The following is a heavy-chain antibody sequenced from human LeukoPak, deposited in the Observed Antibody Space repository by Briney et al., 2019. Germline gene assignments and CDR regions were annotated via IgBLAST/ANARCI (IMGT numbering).Heavy chain of an antibody. CDR3: ARDPRVHSGYDWGGYYYYGMDV. V-gene: IGHV4-59*01. CDR1: GGSISSYY. Sequence: PSETLSLTCTVSGGSISSYYWSWIREPPGKGLEWIGYIYYSGSTNYNPSLKSRVTISVDTSKNQFSLKLSSVTAADTAVYYCARDPRVHSGYDWGGYYYYGMDVWGQGTTVTVSS. D-gene: IGHD5-12*01. CDR2: IYYSGST. J-gene: IGHJ6*02.